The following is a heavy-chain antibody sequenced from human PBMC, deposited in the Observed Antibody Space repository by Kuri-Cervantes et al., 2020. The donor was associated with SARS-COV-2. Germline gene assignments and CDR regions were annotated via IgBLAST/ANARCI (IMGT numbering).Heavy chain of an antibody. V-gene: IGHV1-69*05. J-gene: IGHJ6*03. D-gene: IGHD5-18*01. CDR3: ARVRGYSYGYRGDYYMDV. CDR2: IIPIFGTA. Sequence: SVKVSCKASGGTFSSYAISWVRQAPGQGLEWMGGIIPIFGTANYAQKFQGRVTITTDESTSKAYMELSSLRSEDTAVYYCARVRGYSYGYRGDYYMDVWGKGTTVTVSS. CDR1: GGTFSSYA.